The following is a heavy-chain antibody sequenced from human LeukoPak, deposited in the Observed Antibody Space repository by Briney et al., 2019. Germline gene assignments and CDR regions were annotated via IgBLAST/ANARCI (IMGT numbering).Heavy chain of an antibody. V-gene: IGHV3-74*01. CDR3: ATVSRSSGRGYFDY. D-gene: IGHD6-19*01. Sequence: GGSLRLSCAASGFPFSNYWMHWVRQAPGKGLVWVSRMNSGGSSISYADSVKGRFTISRDNAKNTLYLQMNSLRAENAAVYYCATVSRSSGRGYFDYWGQGTLVTVSS. J-gene: IGHJ4*02. CDR1: GFPFSNYW. CDR2: MNSGGSSI.